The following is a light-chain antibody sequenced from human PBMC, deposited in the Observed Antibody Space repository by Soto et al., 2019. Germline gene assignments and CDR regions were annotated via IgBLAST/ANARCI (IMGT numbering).Light chain of an antibody. CDR3: QQYSSYSTYT. CDR1: QTVYTW. CDR2: EAS. J-gene: IGKJ2*01. Sequence: DIQITQSPSTLSASIGDRVTITCRASQTVYTWLAWYQQKPATAPKLLIYEASTLHSGVPSRFSGSGSGTEFTLGLSRLQPDDLATYYCQQYSSYSTYTFSQGTKVDIK. V-gene: IGKV1-5*03.